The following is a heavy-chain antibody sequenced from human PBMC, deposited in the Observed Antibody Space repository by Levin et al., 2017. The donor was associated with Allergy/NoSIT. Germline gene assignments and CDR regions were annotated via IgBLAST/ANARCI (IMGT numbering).Heavy chain of an antibody. CDR3: AKGEGDDSTMYY. V-gene: IGHV3-30*18. J-gene: IGHJ4*02. CDR2: ISYDGSNK. Sequence: GGSLRLSCAASGFTFSSYGMHWVRQAPGKGLEWVAVISYDGSNKYYADSVKGRFTISRDNSKNTLYLQMNSLRAEDTAVYYCAKGEGDDSTMYYWGQGTLVTVSS. CDR1: GFTFSSYG. D-gene: IGHD3-16*01.